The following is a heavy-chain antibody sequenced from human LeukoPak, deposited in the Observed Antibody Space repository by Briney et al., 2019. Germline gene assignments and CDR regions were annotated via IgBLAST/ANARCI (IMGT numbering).Heavy chain of an antibody. D-gene: IGHD5-18*01. V-gene: IGHV3-48*03. CDR2: ISSSGSTI. CDR3: ARVGYSYGDIDY. Sequence: AGGSLRLSCAASGFTFSSYEMNWVRQAPGKGLEWVSYISSSGSTIYYADSVKGRFTISRDNAKNSLYLQMNSLRAEDTAVYYSARVGYSYGDIDYWGQGTLVTVSS. J-gene: IGHJ4*02. CDR1: GFTFSSYE.